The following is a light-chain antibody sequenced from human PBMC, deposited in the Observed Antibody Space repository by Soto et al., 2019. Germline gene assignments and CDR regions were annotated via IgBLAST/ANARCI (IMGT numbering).Light chain of an antibody. CDR1: QSISNS. CDR3: QQSYSTPLT. J-gene: IGKJ3*01. Sequence: IHITQSPSSLSASVGDRVSITCRASQSISNSLNWYQQKPGKAPKLLIYAASSLQSGVPSRFSGSGSGTDFTLTISSLQPEDFATYYCQQSYSTPLTFGPGTKVDIK. V-gene: IGKV1-39*01. CDR2: AAS.